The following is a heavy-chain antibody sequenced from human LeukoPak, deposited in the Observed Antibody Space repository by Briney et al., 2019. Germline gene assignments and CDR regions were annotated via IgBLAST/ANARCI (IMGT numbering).Heavy chain of an antibody. CDR1: GFTVRSNY. D-gene: IGHD5-12*01. CDR3: AREYGYRIV. CDR2: MYSGGST. V-gene: IGHV3-66*01. J-gene: IGHJ4*02. Sequence: GGSLRLSSAPSGFTVRSNYMSWVRQAPGKGLEWVSVMYSGGSTYYADSVKGRFTISRDNSKNTLYLQMNSLRAEDTAVYYCAREYGYRIVWGQGTLVTVSS.